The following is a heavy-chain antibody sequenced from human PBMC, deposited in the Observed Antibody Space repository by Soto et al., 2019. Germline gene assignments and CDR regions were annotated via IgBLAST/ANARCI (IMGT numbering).Heavy chain of an antibody. V-gene: IGHV3-48*01. CDR3: ARGGSSGWNGLYWFDP. CDR1: GFTFSSYS. CDR2: ISSSSSTI. Sequence: EVQLVESGGGLVQPGGSLRLSCAASGFTFSSYSMNWVRQAPGKGLEWVSYISSSSSTIYYADSVKGRFTISRDNAKNSLYLQMNSLRAEDTAVYYCARGGSSGWNGLYWFDPWGQGTLVTVSS. D-gene: IGHD6-19*01. J-gene: IGHJ5*02.